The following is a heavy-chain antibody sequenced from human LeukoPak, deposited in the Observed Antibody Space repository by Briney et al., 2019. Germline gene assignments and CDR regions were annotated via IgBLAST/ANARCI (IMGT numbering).Heavy chain of an antibody. CDR3: ARDRQSEAWFDP. CDR2: IYYSGST. Sequence: PSETLSLTCAVYGGSFSGYYRSWIRQHPGKGLEWIGYIYYSGSTYYNPSLKSRVTISVDTSKNQFSLKLSSVTAADTAVYYCARDRQSEAWFDPWGQGTLVTVSS. CDR1: GGSFSGYY. V-gene: IGHV4-31*11. J-gene: IGHJ5*01. D-gene: IGHD6-6*01.